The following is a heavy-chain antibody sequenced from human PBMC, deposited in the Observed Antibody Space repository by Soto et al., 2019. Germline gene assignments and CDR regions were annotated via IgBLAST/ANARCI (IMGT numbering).Heavy chain of an antibody. CDR3: ARKTGIGDWFDP. J-gene: IGHJ5*02. D-gene: IGHD7-27*01. CDR1: GYTFTGYY. V-gene: IGHV1-2*02. Sequence: ASVKVSCKASGYTFTGYYMHWVRQAPGQGLEWMGWINPNSGGTNYAQKFQGRVTMTRDTSISTAYMELSRPRSDDTAVYYCARKTGIGDWFDPWGQGTLVTVSS. CDR2: INPNSGGT.